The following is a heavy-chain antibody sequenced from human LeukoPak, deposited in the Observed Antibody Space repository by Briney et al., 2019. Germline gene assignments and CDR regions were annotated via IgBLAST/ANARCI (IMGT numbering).Heavy chain of an antibody. V-gene: IGHV4-34*01. J-gene: IGHJ4*02. CDR3: AGEKSSWYYFTL. CDR1: GGSFSGYY. D-gene: IGHD6-13*01. Sequence: PSETLSLTCAVYGGSFSGYYWSWIRQPPGKGLEWIGEINHSGSTNYNPSLKSRATISVDTSKNQFSLKLSSVTAADTAVYYCAGEKSSWYYFTLWGQGTLVTVSS. CDR2: INHSGST.